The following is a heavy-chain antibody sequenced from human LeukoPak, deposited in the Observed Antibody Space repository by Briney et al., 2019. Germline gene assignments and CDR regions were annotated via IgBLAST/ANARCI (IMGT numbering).Heavy chain of an antibody. Sequence: GGTLRLSCAASGFTFSSYGMTWVRQAPGKGLEWVASINGHGSEKNYVDSVKGRFTISRDNAKNSLYLQMNSLRAEDTAVYYCAELGITMIGGVWGKGTTVTISS. CDR1: GFTFSSYG. CDR2: INGHGSEK. CDR3: AELGITMIGGV. J-gene: IGHJ6*04. D-gene: IGHD3-10*02. V-gene: IGHV3-7*01.